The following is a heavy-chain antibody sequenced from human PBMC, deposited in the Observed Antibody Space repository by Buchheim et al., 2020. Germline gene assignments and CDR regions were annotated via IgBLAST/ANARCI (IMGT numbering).Heavy chain of an antibody. D-gene: IGHD2-15*01. J-gene: IGHJ4*02. CDR1: GGSISSSSYY. Sequence: QLQLQESGPGLVKPSETLSLTCTVSGGSISSSSYYWGWIRQPPGMGLEWIGSIYYSGSTYYNPSLKSRVTISVDTSKNQFSLKLSSVTAADTAVYYCARLEVGAGFDYWGQGTL. CDR2: IYYSGST. CDR3: ARLEVGAGFDY. V-gene: IGHV4-39*01.